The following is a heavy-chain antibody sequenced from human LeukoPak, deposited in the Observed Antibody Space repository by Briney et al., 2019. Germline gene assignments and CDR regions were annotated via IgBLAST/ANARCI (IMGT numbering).Heavy chain of an antibody. CDR3: ARQGYSAYEILDY. J-gene: IGHJ4*02. CDR1: GGSISSYY. CDR2: IYYSGST. Sequence: SETLSLTCTVSGGSISSYYWSWIRQPPGKGLEWIGYIYYSGSTNYNPPLRSRVTISVDASKNQFSLKLSPVTAADTAVYYCARQGYSAYEILDYWGQGTLVTVSS. D-gene: IGHD5-12*01. V-gene: IGHV4-59*08.